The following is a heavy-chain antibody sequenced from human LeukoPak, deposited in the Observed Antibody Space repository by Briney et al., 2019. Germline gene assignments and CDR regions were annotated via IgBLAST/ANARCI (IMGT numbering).Heavy chain of an antibody. V-gene: IGHV4-59*01. D-gene: IGHD6-13*01. CDR3: ARKWAAVGNWFDP. CDR1: GGSISSYY. CDR2: IYYSGST. Sequence: PSETLSLTCTVSGGSISSYYWSWIRQPPGKGLEWIGYIYYSGSTNYNPSLKSRVTISVDTSKNQFSLKLSSVTAADTAVYYCARKWAAVGNWFDPWGQGTLVTVSS. J-gene: IGHJ5*02.